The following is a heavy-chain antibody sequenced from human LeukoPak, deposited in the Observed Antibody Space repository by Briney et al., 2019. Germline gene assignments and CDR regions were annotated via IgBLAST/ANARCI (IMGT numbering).Heavy chain of an antibody. CDR1: GFTFSSYE. CDR3: ARDGGSDFWSGYYFGGFDY. J-gene: IGHJ4*02. CDR2: ISSSGSTI. Sequence: PGGSLRLSCAASGFTFSSYEMNWVRQAPGKGLEWVSYISSSGSTIYYADSVKGRFTISRDNAKNSLYLQMNSLRAEDTAVYYCARDGGSDFWSGYYFGGFDYWGQGTLVTVSS. V-gene: IGHV3-48*03. D-gene: IGHD3-3*01.